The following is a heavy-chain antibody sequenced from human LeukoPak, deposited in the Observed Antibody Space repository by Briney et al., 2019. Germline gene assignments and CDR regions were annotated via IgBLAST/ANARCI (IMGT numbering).Heavy chain of an antibody. V-gene: IGHV4-34*01. CDR3: ANYRVTAGGIDY. Sequence: PSETLSLTCAVYGGSFSGYYWSWIRQPPGKGLEWIGEINHSGSTNYNPSLRSRVTISVDTSKTPFSLKLSSVTAADSAVYYCANYRVTAGGIDYWGQGTLVTVSS. D-gene: IGHD2-21*02. J-gene: IGHJ4*02. CDR1: GGSFSGYY. CDR2: INHSGST.